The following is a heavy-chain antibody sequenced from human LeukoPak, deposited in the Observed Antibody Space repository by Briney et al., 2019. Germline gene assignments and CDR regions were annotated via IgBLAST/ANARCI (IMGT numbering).Heavy chain of an antibody. CDR3: ARGPFRITMVRGAFDY. CDR2: INHSGST. V-gene: IGHV4-39*07. CDR1: GGSISSSSYY. Sequence: SETLSLTCTVSGGSISSSSYYWGWIRQPPGKGLEWIGEINHSGSTNYNPSLKSRVTISVDTSKNQFSLKLSSVTAADTAVYYCARGPFRITMVRGAFDYWGQGTLVTVSS. D-gene: IGHD3-10*01. J-gene: IGHJ4*02.